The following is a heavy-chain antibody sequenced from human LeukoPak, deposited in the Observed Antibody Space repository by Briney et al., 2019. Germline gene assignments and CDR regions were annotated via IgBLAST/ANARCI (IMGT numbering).Heavy chain of an antibody. Sequence: GGSLRLSCAASGFTFSSFEMNWVRQAPGKGLEWVSYISSSGGTIYYADSVKGRFTISRDNAKNSLYLQMNSLRAEDTAVYYCARDQYSSTWRDIGYWGQGTLVTVSS. D-gene: IGHD6-13*01. J-gene: IGHJ4*02. V-gene: IGHV3-48*03. CDR2: ISSSGGTI. CDR3: ARDQYSSTWRDIGY. CDR1: GFTFSSFE.